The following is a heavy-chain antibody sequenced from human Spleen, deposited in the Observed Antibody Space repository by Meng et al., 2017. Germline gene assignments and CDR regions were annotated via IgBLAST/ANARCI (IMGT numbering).Heavy chain of an antibody. CDR1: GYSFTAYY. CDR2: INPNSGDT. Sequence: ASVKVSCKPSGYSFTAYYIHWVRQAPGQGLEWLGHINPNSGDTLYAQKFQGRVSMTGDASISTAYVELSSLRSDDTAVYYCARDSGSYYGIFDYWGQGTLVTVSS. D-gene: IGHD1-26*01. CDR3: ARDSGSYYGIFDY. V-gene: IGHV1-2*06. J-gene: IGHJ4*02.